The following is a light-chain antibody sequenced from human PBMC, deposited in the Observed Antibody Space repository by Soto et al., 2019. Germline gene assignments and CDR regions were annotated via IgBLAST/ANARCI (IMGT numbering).Light chain of an antibody. V-gene: IGKV3-20*01. Sequence: EIVWTQPPGTLSMSPGERATLSCRASQSLTNNYLAWFQQKPGQAPGLLIYAASSRTTGIPDRFSGSGAGTDFTLTISRVEPEDFAVYYCQHYGTSLYTFGQGTKLEI. CDR2: AAS. J-gene: IGKJ2*01. CDR1: QSLTNNY. CDR3: QHYGTSLYT.